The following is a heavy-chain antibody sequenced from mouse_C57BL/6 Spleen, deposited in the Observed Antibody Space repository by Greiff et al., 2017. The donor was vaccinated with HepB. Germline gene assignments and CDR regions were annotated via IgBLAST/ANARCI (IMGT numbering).Heavy chain of an antibody. Sequence: LVESGAELVKPGASVKLSCKASGYTFTEYTIHWVKQRSGQGLEWIGWFYPGSGSIKYNEKFKDKATLTADKSSSTVYMELSRLTSEDSAVYFCARHEDGELPDWYFDVWGTGTTVTVSS. D-gene: IGHD4-1*01. J-gene: IGHJ1*03. CDR3: ARHEDGELPDWYFDV. V-gene: IGHV1-62-2*01. CDR1: GYTFTEYT. CDR2: FYPGSGSI.